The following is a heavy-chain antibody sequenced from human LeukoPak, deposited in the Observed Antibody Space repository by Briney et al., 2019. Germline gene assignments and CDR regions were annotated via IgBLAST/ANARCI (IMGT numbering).Heavy chain of an antibody. CDR1: GFTFDDCA. D-gene: IGHD6-6*01. J-gene: IGHJ6*03. Sequence: GGSLGLSCAASGFTFDDCAMHWVRQAPGKGLEWVSGISWNSGSIGYADSVKGRFTISRDNAKNSLYLQMNSLRAEDDTAVYYCARGFGSSIPYSYYYYLDVWGKGTTVTVSS. CDR3: ARGFGSSIPYSYYYYLDV. CDR2: ISWNSGSI. V-gene: IGHV3-9*01.